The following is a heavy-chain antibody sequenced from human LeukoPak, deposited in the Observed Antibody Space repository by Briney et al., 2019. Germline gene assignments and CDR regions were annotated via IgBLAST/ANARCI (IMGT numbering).Heavy chain of an antibody. CDR1: GGSISSSSYY. CDR2: IYYSGST. CDR3: ARETAGPYYMDV. J-gene: IGHJ6*03. Sequence: PSETLSLTCTVSGGSISSSSYYWGWIRQPPGKGLEWFGSIYYSGSTNYNTSLKSRVTISVDPSKNQFSQKLSSVTAADTAVYYWARETAGPYYMDVWGKGTTVTISS. V-gene: IGHV4-39*07.